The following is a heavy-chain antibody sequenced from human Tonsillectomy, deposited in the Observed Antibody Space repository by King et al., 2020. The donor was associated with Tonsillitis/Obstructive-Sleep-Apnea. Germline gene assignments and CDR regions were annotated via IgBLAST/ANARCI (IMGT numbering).Heavy chain of an antibody. D-gene: IGHD2-2*01. CDR1: GFSLSNARMS. V-gene: IGHV2-26*01. J-gene: IGHJ4*02. Sequence: TLKESGPVLVKPTETLTLTCTVSGFSLSNARMSVSWIRQPPGKALEWLAHIFSNDEKIYSTSLKSRRTISKDTSKSQVVLTMTNMDPVDTATYYCARISCSSTSCYDFDYWGQGTLVTVSS. CDR3: ARISCSSTSCYDFDY. CDR2: IFSNDEK.